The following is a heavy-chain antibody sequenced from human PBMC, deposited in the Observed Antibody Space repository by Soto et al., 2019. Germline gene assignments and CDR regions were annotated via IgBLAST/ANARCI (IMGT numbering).Heavy chain of an antibody. CDR1: EFTFHTYW. CDR2: RTDDGSEK. CDR3: XXXWXTPGRGSAVGYYYHYGMDV. D-gene: IGHD6-19*01. V-gene: IGHV3-7*02. J-gene: IGHJ6*02. Sequence: EVQLVESGGGLVQPGGSLRLSCLASEFTFHTYWMNWVRQAPGRGLEWVANRTDDGSEKNYVDSVKGRFTISRDNAKXXXXXXXXXXXXXXXXXXXXXXXWXTPGRGSAVGYYYHYGMDVWGQGTTVTVSS.